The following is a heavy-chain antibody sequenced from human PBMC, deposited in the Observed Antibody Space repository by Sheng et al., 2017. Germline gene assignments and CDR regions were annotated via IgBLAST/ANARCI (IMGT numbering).Heavy chain of an antibody. CDR1: GGTFSSYA. CDR2: IIPIFGTA. Sequence: QVQLVQSGAEVKKPGSSVKVSCKASGGTFSSYAISWVRQAPGQGLEWMGGIIPIFGTANYAQKFQGRVTITADESTSTAYMELSSLRSEDTAVYYCATNYDFWSENYYYMDVWGQGTTVTVSS. V-gene: IGHV1-69*13. CDR3: ATNYDFWSENYYYMDV. J-gene: IGHJ6*03. D-gene: IGHD3-3*01.